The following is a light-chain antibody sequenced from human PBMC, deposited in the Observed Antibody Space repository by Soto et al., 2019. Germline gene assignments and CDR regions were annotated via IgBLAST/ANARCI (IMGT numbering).Light chain of an antibody. CDR2: GAS. CDR1: QSVSSNY. Sequence: EIVLPQSPGTLSLSPGERATLSCRASQSVSSNYLAWYQQKPGQAPRLLIYGASSRATGIPDRFSGSGSGTDFTLTISRLEPEDFAVYYCQQYGSSTMYTFGQGTKLEIK. CDR3: QQYGSSTMYT. V-gene: IGKV3-20*01. J-gene: IGKJ2*01.